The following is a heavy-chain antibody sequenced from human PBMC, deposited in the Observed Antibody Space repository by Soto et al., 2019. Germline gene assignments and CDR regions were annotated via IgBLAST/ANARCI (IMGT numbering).Heavy chain of an antibody. D-gene: IGHD3-22*01. CDR3: ARPWRPLVVIPGAFDI. Sequence: GGSLRLSCAASGFTFSSYGMHWVRQAPGKGLEWVAVIWYDGSNKYYADSVKGRFTISGDNSKNTLYLQMNSLRAEDTAVYYCARPWRPLVVIPGAFDIWGQGTMVTVSS. CDR2: IWYDGSNK. J-gene: IGHJ3*02. V-gene: IGHV3-33*01. CDR1: GFTFSSYG.